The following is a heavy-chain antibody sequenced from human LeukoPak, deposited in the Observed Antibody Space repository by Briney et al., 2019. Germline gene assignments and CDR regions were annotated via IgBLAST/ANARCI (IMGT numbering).Heavy chain of an antibody. Sequence: GGSLRLSCAASGLTFSSHDMHWVRQTTGKGLEWVSGIGTAGDPYYLDSVKGRFTTSRENAKNSLYLQMNSLRAGDTAVYYCARSRTLWGAFDIWGQGTMVTVSS. D-gene: IGHD2-21*01. CDR1: GLTFSSHD. CDR3: ARSRTLWGAFDI. CDR2: IGTAGDP. J-gene: IGHJ3*02. V-gene: IGHV3-13*05.